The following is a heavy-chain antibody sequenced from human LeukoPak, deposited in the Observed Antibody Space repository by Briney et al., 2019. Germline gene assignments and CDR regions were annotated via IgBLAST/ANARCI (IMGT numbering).Heavy chain of an antibody. CDR3: AREGWFGELSLDY. V-gene: IGHV1-18*01. Sequence: ASVKVSCKASGYTFTSYGISWVRQAPGQGLEWMGWISAYNGNTNYAQKFQGRVTMTRNTSISTAYMELGSLRSEDTAVYYCAREGWFGELSLDYWGQGTLVTVSS. CDR1: GYTFTSYG. D-gene: IGHD3-10*01. CDR2: ISAYNGNT. J-gene: IGHJ4*02.